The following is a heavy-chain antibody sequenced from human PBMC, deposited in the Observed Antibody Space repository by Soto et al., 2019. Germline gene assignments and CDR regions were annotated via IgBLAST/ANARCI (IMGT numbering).Heavy chain of an antibody. V-gene: IGHV1-18*01. J-gene: IGHJ5*02. CDR1: GYTFTSYG. CDR3: ARVRPAFDP. CDR2: INAYNGNT. D-gene: IGHD6-6*01. Sequence: QVQLVQSGAEVKKPGASVKVSCKASGYTFTSYGISWVRQAPGQGLERMGWINAYNGNTNYAQKLQGRVTMTTDTSTSTADRGLRSLRSDDTAGNYCARVRPAFDPWGQGTLVSVSS.